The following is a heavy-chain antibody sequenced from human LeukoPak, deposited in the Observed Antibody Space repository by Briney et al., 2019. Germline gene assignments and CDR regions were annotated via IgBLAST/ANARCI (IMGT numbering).Heavy chain of an antibody. V-gene: IGHV4-34*01. CDR1: GGSISSYY. J-gene: IGHJ4*02. CDR2: INHSGST. D-gene: IGHD3-16*02. Sequence: SETLSLTCTVSGGSISSYYWSWIRQPPGKGLEWIGEINHSGSTNYNPSLKSRVTISVDTSKNQFSLKLSSVTAADTAVYYCARGGRNYDYVWGSYRHYFDYRGQGTLVTVSS. CDR3: ARGGRNYDYVWGSYRHYFDY.